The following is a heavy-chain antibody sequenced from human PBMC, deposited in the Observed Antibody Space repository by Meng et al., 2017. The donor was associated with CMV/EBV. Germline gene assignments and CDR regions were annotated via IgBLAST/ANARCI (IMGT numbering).Heavy chain of an antibody. J-gene: IGHJ4*02. Sequence: QLQVQQSAPGLLKPSVTLSLTCAVYGGAFSGYYGTGIRQPPGKGLEWIGEINHSGSTNYNSSLKSRVTISVDTSKNQFSLKLSSVTAADTAVYYCARGGIAAAGPFDYWGQGTLVTVSS. CDR1: GGAFSGYY. CDR3: ARGGIAAAGPFDY. CDR2: INHSGST. V-gene: IGHV4-34*01. D-gene: IGHD6-13*01.